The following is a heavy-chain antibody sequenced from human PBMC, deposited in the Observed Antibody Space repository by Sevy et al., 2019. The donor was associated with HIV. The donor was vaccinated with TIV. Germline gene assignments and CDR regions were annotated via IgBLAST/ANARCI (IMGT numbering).Heavy chain of an antibody. Sequence: GGSLRLSCAASGFSFSGYGMHWVRQAPGKGLEWVSVIWYDGTNKEYKDSVKGRYTISRDNSKNTLYLQMNSLRAEDTAVYYCARERIAVADMGYYFDFWGQGTLVTVSS. D-gene: IGHD6-19*01. CDR1: GFSFSGYG. V-gene: IGHV3-33*01. J-gene: IGHJ4*02. CDR3: ARERIAVADMGYYFDF. CDR2: IWYDGTNK.